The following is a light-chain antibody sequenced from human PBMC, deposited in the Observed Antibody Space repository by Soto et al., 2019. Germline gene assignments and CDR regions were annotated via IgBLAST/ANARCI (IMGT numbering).Light chain of an antibody. CDR2: GAS. CDR1: QSVDGY. J-gene: IGKJ5*01. CDR3: QQYGSSST. Sequence: EVLMTQSPATLSVSLGDSATLSCRASQSVDGYLAWYQQKPGQAPRLLIYGASSRATGVTARFSGSGSGTDITLTISRLEPEDFAVYYCQQYGSSSTFGQGTRLEIK. V-gene: IGKV3-20*01.